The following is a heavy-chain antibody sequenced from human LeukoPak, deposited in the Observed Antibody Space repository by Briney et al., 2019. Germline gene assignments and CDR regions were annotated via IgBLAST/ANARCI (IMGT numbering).Heavy chain of an antibody. D-gene: IGHD2-15*01. CDR1: GFTFSAYS. J-gene: IGHJ3*02. CDR2: IKQDGSET. V-gene: IGHV3-7*03. CDR3: AKAASSDAFDM. Sequence: GGSLRLSCAASGFTFSAYSMSWVRQAPGKGLEWVANIKQDGSETYYVDSVRGRFTISRDNAQNSLYLQMNSLRAEDTALYYCAKAASSDAFDMWGQGTVVTVSS.